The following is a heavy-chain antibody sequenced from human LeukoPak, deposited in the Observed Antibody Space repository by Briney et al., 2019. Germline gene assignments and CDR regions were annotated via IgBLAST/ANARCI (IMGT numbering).Heavy chain of an antibody. CDR1: GFTFSSYA. D-gene: IGHD3-10*01. CDR2: ISYDGSNK. Sequence: GGSLRLSCAASGFTFSSYAMHWVRQAPGKGLEWVAVISYDGSNKYYADSVKGRFTISRDNSKNTLYLQMNSLRAEDTAVYYCAREGSYYYGSGSYFTRYGSNWFDPWGQGTLVTVSS. CDR3: AREGSYYYGSGSYFTRYGSNWFDP. V-gene: IGHV3-30*04. J-gene: IGHJ5*02.